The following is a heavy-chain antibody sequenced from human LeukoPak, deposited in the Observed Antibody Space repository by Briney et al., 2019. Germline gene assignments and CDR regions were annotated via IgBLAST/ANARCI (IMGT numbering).Heavy chain of an antibody. CDR2: ISGSGGST. CDR3: AKDLWQQLMGA. J-gene: IGHJ4*02. D-gene: IGHD6-13*01. CDR1: GFILSSYA. V-gene: IGHV3-23*01. Sequence: GGSLRLSCAASGFILSSYAMSWVRQAPGKGLKWVSAISGSGGSTYYADSVEGRFTISRDNSKNTLYLQMNSLRGEDTAVYYWAKDLWQQLMGAGGQGTLVSVSS.